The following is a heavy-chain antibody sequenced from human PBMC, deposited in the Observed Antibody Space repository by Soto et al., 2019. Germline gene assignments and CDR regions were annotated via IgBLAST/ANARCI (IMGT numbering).Heavy chain of an antibody. CDR1: GFTFDDYA. J-gene: IGHJ3*02. V-gene: IGHV3-9*01. CDR3: AKDLYSNYGDAFDI. D-gene: IGHD4-4*01. Sequence: GGSLRLSCAASGFTFDDYAMHWVRQAPGKGLEWVSGISWNSDDIVYADSVKGRFTISRDNAKNSLYLQMNSLRAEDTALYYCAKDLYSNYGDAFDIWGQGTMVTVSS. CDR2: ISWNSDDI.